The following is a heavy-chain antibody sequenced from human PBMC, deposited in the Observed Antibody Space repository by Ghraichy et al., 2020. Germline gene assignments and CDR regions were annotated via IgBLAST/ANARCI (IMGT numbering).Heavy chain of an antibody. CDR3: AKRDQIGTPYYFAY. CDR1: GFTFSSYA. J-gene: IGHJ4*02. D-gene: IGHD1-1*01. Sequence: GGSLRLSCAASGFTFSSYAMSWVRQAPGKGLEWVSTISASGGSTYYADSVKGRFTISRDNSENTLYLQMNSLRAEDTAVYYCAKRDQIGTPYYFAYWGQGTLVTVSS. CDR2: ISASGGST. V-gene: IGHV3-23*01.